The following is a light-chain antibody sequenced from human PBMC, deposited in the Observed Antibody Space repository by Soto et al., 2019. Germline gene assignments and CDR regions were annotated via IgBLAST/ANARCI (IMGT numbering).Light chain of an antibody. CDR2: DVS. J-gene: IGLJ1*01. Sequence: QSALTQPASVSGSPGQSITISCTGTSSDVVGYNYVSWYQQHPGKAPKLMIYDVSNRTSGVSNRFSGSKSGNTASLTISGIQAEDEADYYCSSYTSSSTDVFGTGTKVTVL. V-gene: IGLV2-14*01. CDR1: SSDVVGYNY. CDR3: SSYTSSSTDV.